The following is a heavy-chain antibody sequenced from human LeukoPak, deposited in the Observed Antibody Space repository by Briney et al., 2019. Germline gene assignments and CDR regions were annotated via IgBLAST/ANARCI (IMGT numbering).Heavy chain of an antibody. CDR1: GFTFSSYR. Sequence: GGSLRLSCAASGFTFSSYRMSWVRQAPGKGLEWVANIKEDGTEKYYVDSVKGRFTISRDNARNSLYLQMNSLRAEDTAVYYCARDYRSWIIPAPGGPDYWGQGTLVTVSS. V-gene: IGHV3-7*01. J-gene: IGHJ4*02. D-gene: IGHD6-6*01. CDR2: IKEDGTEK. CDR3: ARDYRSWIIPAPGGPDY.